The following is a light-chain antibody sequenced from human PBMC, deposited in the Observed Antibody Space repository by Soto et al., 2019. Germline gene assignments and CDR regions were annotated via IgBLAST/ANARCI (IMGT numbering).Light chain of an antibody. J-gene: IGLJ1*01. CDR3: SSYTSSSTYV. V-gene: IGLV2-14*01. CDR1: SSDVGGYNY. Sequence: QSVLTQPASVSGSPGQSITISCTGTSSDVGGYNYVSWYQQHPGKAPKLMIYDVSNRPSGVSNRFSGSKSGNTASLTTSGLQGYDDADYYCSSYTSSSTYVFGTGTKLTVL. CDR2: DVS.